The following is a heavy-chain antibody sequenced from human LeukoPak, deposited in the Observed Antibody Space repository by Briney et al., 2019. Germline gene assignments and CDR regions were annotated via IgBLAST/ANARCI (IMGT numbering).Heavy chain of an antibody. CDR3: ASAGYTNWFDP. Sequence: GGSLRLSCAASGFIFSNYWMSWVRQAPGKGLEWVANIKEDGSEKHYVDSAKGRFTISRDNAENSLYLQMNSLRAEDTAVYYCASAGYTNWFDPWGQGTLVTVSS. CDR1: GFIFSNYW. J-gene: IGHJ5*02. V-gene: IGHV3-7*01. CDR2: IKEDGSEK. D-gene: IGHD1-1*01.